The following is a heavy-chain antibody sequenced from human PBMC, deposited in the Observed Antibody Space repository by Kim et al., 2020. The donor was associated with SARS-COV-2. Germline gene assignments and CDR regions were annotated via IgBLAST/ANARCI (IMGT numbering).Heavy chain of an antibody. J-gene: IGHJ5*02. Sequence: YYTPSLKSRVTISVETSKNQFSLKLSSVTAADTAVYYCARHGYSWNLDPWGQGTLVTVSS. D-gene: IGHD5-18*01. CDR3: ARHGYSWNLDP. V-gene: IGHV4-39*01.